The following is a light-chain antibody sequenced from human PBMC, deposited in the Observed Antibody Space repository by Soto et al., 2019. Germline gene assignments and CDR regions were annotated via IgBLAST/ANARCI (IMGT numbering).Light chain of an antibody. CDR1: QSVGSF. V-gene: IGKV3-11*01. CDR2: DAS. J-gene: IGKJ5*01. Sequence: EIVLTQSPATLSLSPGERATLSCRASQSVGSFLAWYQQKPGQAPRLLIYDASNRATGIPARFSGSGSGTDFTLTISSLEPEDFAVYFCQQRINWPPITFGQGTRLEIK. CDR3: QQRINWPPIT.